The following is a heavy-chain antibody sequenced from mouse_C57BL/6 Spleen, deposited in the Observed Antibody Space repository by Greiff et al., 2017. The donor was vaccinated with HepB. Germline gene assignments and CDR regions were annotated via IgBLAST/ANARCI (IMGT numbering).Heavy chain of an antibody. CDR2: INPYNGGT. J-gene: IGHJ4*01. CDR1: GYTFTDYY. CDR3: ARYGSSPYYAMDY. V-gene: IGHV1-19*01. Sequence: EVQLQQSGPVLVKPGASVKMSCKASGYTFTDYYMNWVKQSHGKSLEWIGVINPYNGGTSYNQKFKGKATLTVDKSSSTAYMELNSLTSEDSAVYYCARYGSSPYYAMDYWGQGTSVTVSS. D-gene: IGHD1-1*01.